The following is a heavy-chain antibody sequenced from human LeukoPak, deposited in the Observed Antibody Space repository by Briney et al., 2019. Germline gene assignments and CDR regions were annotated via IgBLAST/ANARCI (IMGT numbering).Heavy chain of an antibody. CDR3: ARVAGSYGNGYGMDV. CDR2: IKEDGSEK. V-gene: IGHV3-7*04. Sequence: GGSLRLSCVASGFTFSSDWMSWVRRAPGKGLQWVANIKEDGSEKYYVDSVKGRFTISRDNAKNSLYLQMNSLRAEDTAAYYCARVAGSYGNGYGMDVWGQGTTVTVSS. CDR1: GFTFSSDW. D-gene: IGHD1-26*01. J-gene: IGHJ6*02.